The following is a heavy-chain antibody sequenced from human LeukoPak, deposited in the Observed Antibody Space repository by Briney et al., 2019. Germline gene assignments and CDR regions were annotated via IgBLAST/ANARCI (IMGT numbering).Heavy chain of an antibody. Sequence: GGSLRLSCAASGFTFSSYAMSWVRQAPGKGLEWVSAISGSGGSTYYADSVKGRFTISRDNSKNTLYLQMNSLRAEDTAVYYCAKDRATSAAAGYNWFDPWGQGTLVTVSS. CDR1: GFTFSSYA. D-gene: IGHD6-13*01. V-gene: IGHV3-23*01. CDR3: AKDRATSAAAGYNWFDP. CDR2: ISGSGGST. J-gene: IGHJ5*02.